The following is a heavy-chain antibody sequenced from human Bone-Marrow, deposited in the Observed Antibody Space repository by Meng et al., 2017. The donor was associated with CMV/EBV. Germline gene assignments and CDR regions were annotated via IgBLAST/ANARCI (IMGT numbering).Heavy chain of an antibody. CDR3: ARDRCNWDFDF. Sequence: ASVKVSCKAYSYTFINFGISWVRQAPGQGLQWMGWISTYNGNKKYSQRLQGRVSMTTDTSTATAYMELRGLRSDDTAVYFCARDRCNWDFDFWGQGTLLTVSS. CDR2: ISTYNGNK. CDR1: SYTFINFG. D-gene: IGHD1-1*01. J-gene: IGHJ4*02. V-gene: IGHV1-18*01.